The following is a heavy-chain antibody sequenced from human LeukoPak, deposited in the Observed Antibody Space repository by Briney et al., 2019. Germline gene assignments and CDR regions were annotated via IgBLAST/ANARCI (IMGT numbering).Heavy chain of an antibody. CDR1: GFTFSSYS. CDR3: ARDLSDSYGMDV. J-gene: IGHJ6*02. V-gene: IGHV3-21*01. CDR2: ISSSSSYI. Sequence: GGSLRLSCAASGFTFSSYSMDWVRQAPGKGLEWVSSISSSSSYIYYADSVKGRFTISRDNAKNSLYLQMNSLRAEDTAVYYCARDLSDSYGMDVWGQGTTVTVSS. D-gene: IGHD6-25*01.